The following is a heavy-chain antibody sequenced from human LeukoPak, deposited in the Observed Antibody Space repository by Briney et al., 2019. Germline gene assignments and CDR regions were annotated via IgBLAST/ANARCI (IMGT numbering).Heavy chain of an antibody. CDR3: AREQDGGKHDY. CDR1: GYTFTAYY. V-gene: IGHV1-2*02. Sequence: ASVKVSCKASGYTFTAYYMHWVRQAPGQGLEWMGWINPNVGDTNYAQNFQGRVTMTRDTSISTVYMELSRLRYDDTAVYYCAREQDGGKHDYWGQGTLVTVSS. CDR2: INPNVGDT. J-gene: IGHJ4*02. D-gene: IGHD4-23*01.